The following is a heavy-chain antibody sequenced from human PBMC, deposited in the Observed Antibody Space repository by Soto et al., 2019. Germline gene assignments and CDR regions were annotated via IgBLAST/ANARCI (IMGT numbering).Heavy chain of an antibody. CDR3: ARDEDNRWVGLDI. V-gene: IGHV6-1*01. CDR1: GVSVSSNSAA. J-gene: IGHJ3*02. CDR2: TYYRSKWYN. D-gene: IGHD1-1*01. Sequence: PSETLSLTCAISGVSVSSNSAAGNWIRQSPSRGLEWLGRTYYRSKWYNDYAVSVKSRITINPDTFKNQFSLQLNSVTPEDTAVYYCARDEDNRWVGLDIWGQGTMDTVSS.